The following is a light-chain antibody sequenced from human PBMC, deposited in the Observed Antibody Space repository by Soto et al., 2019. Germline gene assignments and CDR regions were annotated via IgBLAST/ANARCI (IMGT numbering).Light chain of an antibody. V-gene: IGKV1-9*01. CDR1: QGTSGY. CDR2: AAS. Sequence: DIQLTQSPSFLSASVGDRVTITCRASQGTSGYLVWYQQKPGKAPKLLIYAASTLQSGVPSRFSGSGSGTEFTLTISSLQPEDFATYYCQQLNSYPLTFGGGTKVEIK. J-gene: IGKJ4*01. CDR3: QQLNSYPLT.